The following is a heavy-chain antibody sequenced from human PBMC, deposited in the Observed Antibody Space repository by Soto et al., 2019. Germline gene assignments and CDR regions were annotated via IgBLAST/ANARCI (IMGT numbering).Heavy chain of an antibody. D-gene: IGHD6-13*01. CDR1: GGSVSGGTHY. J-gene: IGHJ2*01. V-gene: IGHV4-61*01. CDR3: ARGYRTSWYWFDL. Sequence: QAQLQESGPGPVKPSETLSLTCTVSGGSVSGGTHYWSWIRQPPGKGLEWIGYIYNSGSTNYNPSLKSRVNISVDTSKNQFSLTLSSVTAADTAVYYCARGYRTSWYWFDLWGRGTLVTVSS. CDR2: IYNSGST.